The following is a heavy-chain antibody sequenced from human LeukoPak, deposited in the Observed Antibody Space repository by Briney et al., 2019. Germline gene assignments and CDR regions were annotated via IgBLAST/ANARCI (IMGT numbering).Heavy chain of an antibody. V-gene: IGHV3-30*02. D-gene: IGHD3-10*01. Sequence: GGSLRLSCAASGFTFSSYGMHWVRQAPGKGLEWVAFIRYDGSNKYYADSVKGRFTISRDNSKNTLYLQMNSLRAEDTAVYYCAKDIKGYTSGVNAFDIWGQGTMVTVSS. CDR2: IRYDGSNK. CDR3: AKDIKGYTSGVNAFDI. J-gene: IGHJ3*02. CDR1: GFTFSSYG.